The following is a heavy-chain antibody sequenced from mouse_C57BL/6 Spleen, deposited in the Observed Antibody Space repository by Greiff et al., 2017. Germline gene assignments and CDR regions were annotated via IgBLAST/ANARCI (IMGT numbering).Heavy chain of an antibody. Sequence: VQLQQSGAELMKPGASVKLSCKATGYTFTGYWIEWVKQRPGHGLEWIGKIGPGSGSTYYNEKFKGKATLTADKSSSTAYMQLSSLTSEDSAVYFCAWVYDGYYVAMDYWGQGTSVTVSS. D-gene: IGHD2-3*01. CDR3: AWVYDGYYVAMDY. V-gene: IGHV1-77*01. CDR2: IGPGSGST. J-gene: IGHJ4*01. CDR1: GYTFTGYW.